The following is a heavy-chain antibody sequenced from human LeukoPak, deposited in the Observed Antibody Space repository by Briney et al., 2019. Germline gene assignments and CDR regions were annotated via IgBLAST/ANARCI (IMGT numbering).Heavy chain of an antibody. J-gene: IGHJ4*02. CDR2: ILYDGSKK. Sequence: GGSLRLSCAASGFTFSAYAMHWVRQAPGQGLEWVASILYDGSKKYYADSVKGRFSIYRDNSNYTLYLQMNSLRVEDTAVYFDCWGQGTLVTVSS. CDR1: GFTFSAYA. V-gene: IGHV3-30*03. CDR3: C.